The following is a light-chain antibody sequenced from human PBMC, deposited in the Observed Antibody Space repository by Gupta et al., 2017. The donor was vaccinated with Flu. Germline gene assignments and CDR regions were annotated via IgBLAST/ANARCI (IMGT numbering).Light chain of an antibody. J-gene: IGLJ3*02. CDR2: DVN. CDR1: TSDVGGNND. V-gene: IGLV2-11*01. CDR3: CSFAGGNTYWV. Sequence: QSPLPQPRSVAGSHGQSFTLSCTGTTSDVGGNNDVSWYQQHPGKAPKLIIYDVNKRPSGVPDRISGSKSGGTASLAISGLQAEDEADYYCCSFAGGNTYWVFGGGTRLTVL.